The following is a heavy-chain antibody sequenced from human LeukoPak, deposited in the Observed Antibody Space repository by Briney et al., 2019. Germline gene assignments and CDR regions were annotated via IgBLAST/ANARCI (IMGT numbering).Heavy chain of an antibody. J-gene: IGHJ4*02. CDR2: ISASGGGT. CDR3: VKDRSLSGFYYSRIDY. D-gene: IGHD1-26*01. CDR1: GFTFSSYA. V-gene: IGHV3-23*01. Sequence: PGGSLRLSCAASGFTFSSYAMSWVRQAPGRGLECVAAISASGGGTYYADSVKGRFTISRDNSEDTLFLQMSGLRAEDTAVYFCVKDRSLSGFYYSRIDYWGQGALVTVSS.